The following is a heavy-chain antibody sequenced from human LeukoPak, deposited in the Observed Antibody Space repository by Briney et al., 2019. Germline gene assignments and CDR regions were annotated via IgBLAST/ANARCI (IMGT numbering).Heavy chain of an antibody. D-gene: IGHD4-17*01. CDR3: ARDGYGDRYYFDY. J-gene: IGHJ4*02. Sequence: SETLSLTCTVSGGSISSGSYYWSWIRQPAGKGLEWIGRIYTSGSTNYNPSLKSRVTISVDTSKNQFSLKLSSVTAADTAVYYCARDGYGDRYYFDYWGRGTLVTVSS. CDR1: GGSISSGSYY. V-gene: IGHV4-61*02. CDR2: IYTSGST.